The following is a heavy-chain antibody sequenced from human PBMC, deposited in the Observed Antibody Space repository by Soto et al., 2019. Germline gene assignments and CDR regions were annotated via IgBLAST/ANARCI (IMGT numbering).Heavy chain of an antibody. CDR1: GFTFSSYG. D-gene: IGHD6-13*01. CDR3: ARETTSNSSPLGY. J-gene: IGHJ4*02. CDR2: IWYDGSNK. V-gene: IGHV3-33*01. Sequence: QVQLVESGGGVVQPGRSLRLSCAASGFTFSSYGMHWVRQAPGKGLEWVAVIWYDGSNKYYADSVKGRFTISRDNSKNTLYLQMNSLRAEDTAVYYCARETTSNSSPLGYWGQGTLVTVSS.